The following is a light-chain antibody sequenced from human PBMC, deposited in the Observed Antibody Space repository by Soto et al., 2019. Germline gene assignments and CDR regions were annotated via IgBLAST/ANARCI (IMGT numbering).Light chain of an antibody. J-gene: IGKJ1*01. CDR1: QSISIW. V-gene: IGKV1-5*01. CDR2: DAS. CDR3: QQYNSYTRTWT. Sequence: DIQMTQSPSTLSASVGDRATITCRASQSISIWLAWHQQKPGKAPKVLIYDASSLETGVPSRFSGSGSGTEFTPTITSLQPDDSATYYCQQYNSYTRTWTFGQGTKV.